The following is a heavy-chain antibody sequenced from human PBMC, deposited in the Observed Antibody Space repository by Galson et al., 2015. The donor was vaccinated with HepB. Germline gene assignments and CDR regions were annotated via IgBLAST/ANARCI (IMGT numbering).Heavy chain of an antibody. Sequence: SLRLSCAASGFTFRSYAMHWVRQAPGKGLEWVAVISYDGSNKYYADSVKGRFTISRDNSKNTLYLQMNSLRAEDTAVYYCARDRMDDYVWGSYRHYGMDVWGQGTTVTVSS. J-gene: IGHJ6*02. CDR3: ARDRMDDYVWGSYRHYGMDV. D-gene: IGHD3-16*02. CDR1: GFTFRSYA. V-gene: IGHV3-30*04. CDR2: ISYDGSNK.